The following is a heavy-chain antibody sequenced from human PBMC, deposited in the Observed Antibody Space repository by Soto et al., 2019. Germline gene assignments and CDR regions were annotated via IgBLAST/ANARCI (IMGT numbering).Heavy chain of an antibody. CDR2: IYPGDSDT. CDR3: ARGYSSSSGRYYYYYGMDV. CDR1: GYSFTSYR. J-gene: IGHJ6*02. D-gene: IGHD6-6*01. V-gene: IGHV5-51*01. Sequence: PGESLKISCKGSGYSFTSYRIGWVRQMPGKGLEWMGIIYPGDSDTRYSPSFQGQVTISADKSISTAYLQWSSLKASDTAMYYCARGYSSSSGRYYYYYGMDVWGQGTTVTVSS.